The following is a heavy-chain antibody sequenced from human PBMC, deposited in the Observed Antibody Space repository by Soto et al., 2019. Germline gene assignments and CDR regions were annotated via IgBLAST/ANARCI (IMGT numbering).Heavy chain of an antibody. Sequence: ASVKVSCKASGGTFSSYTISWVRQAPGQGLEWMGRIIPILGIANYAQKFQGRVTITADKSTSTAYMELSSLRSEDTAVYYCARVNVQYYYDSSGYYFPGLQRYYYGMDVWGQGTTVTVSS. CDR1: GGTFSSYT. CDR3: ARVNVQYYYDSSGYYFPGLQRYYYGMDV. V-gene: IGHV1-69*02. J-gene: IGHJ6*02. CDR2: IIPILGIA. D-gene: IGHD3-22*01.